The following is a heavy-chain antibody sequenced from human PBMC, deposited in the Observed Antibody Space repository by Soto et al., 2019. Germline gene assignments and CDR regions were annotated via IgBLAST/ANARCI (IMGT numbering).Heavy chain of an antibody. D-gene: IGHD6-6*01. CDR2: FDPEDGET. CDR1: GYTLTELS. J-gene: IGHJ4*02. Sequence: ASVKVSCKVSGYTLTELSMHWVRQAPGKGLEWMGGFDPEDGETIYAQKFQGRVTMTEDTSTDTAYMELSSLRSEDTAVYYCATVGLRKQLAEIFDYWGQGTLVTVSS. V-gene: IGHV1-24*01. CDR3: ATVGLRKQLAEIFDY.